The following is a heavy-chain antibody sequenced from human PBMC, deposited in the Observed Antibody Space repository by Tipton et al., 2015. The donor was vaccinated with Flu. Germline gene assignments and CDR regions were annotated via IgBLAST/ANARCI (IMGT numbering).Heavy chain of an antibody. CDR1: GYTFTGYY. CDR3: AREGGGAYYDILTGYYPGYYYGMDV. Sequence: QLVQSGAEVKKPGASVKVSCKASGYTFTGYYMHWVRQAPGQGLEWMGWINPNSGGTNYAQKFQGRVTMTRDTSISTAYMELSRLGSDDTAVYYCAREGGGAYYDILTGYYPGYYYGMDVWGQGTTVTVSS. V-gene: IGHV1-2*02. CDR2: INPNSGGT. J-gene: IGHJ6*02. D-gene: IGHD3-9*01.